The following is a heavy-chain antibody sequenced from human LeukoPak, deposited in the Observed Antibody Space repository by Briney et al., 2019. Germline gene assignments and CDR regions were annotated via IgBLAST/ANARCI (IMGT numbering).Heavy chain of an antibody. J-gene: IGHJ6*04. Sequence: LGGSLRLSCAASGFTFSSYEMNWVRQAPGKGLEWVSYISSSGSTIYYADSVKGRFTISRDNAKNSLYLQMNSLRAEDTAVYYYAELGITMIGGVWGKGTTVTISS. CDR2: ISSSGSTI. V-gene: IGHV3-48*03. CDR3: AELGITMIGGV. CDR1: GFTFSSYE. D-gene: IGHD3-10*02.